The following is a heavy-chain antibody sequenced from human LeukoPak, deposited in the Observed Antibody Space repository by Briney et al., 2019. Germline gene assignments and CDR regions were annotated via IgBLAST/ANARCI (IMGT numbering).Heavy chain of an antibody. J-gene: IGHJ5*02. CDR2: ICYSGST. Sequence: PSETLSLTCTVSAGSISSGGYYWSSIRQHPGKGLEWIGYICYSGSTYYNPSLKSRVTISVDTSENQFSLKLSSVTAADTAVYYCAREVHRGGWLQLEGWFDPWGQGTLVTVSS. CDR1: AGSISSGGYY. D-gene: IGHD5-24*01. CDR3: AREVHRGGWLQLEGWFDP. V-gene: IGHV4-31*03.